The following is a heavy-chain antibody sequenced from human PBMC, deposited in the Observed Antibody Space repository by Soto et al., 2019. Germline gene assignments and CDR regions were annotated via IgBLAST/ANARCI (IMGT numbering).Heavy chain of an antibody. D-gene: IGHD3-22*01. V-gene: IGHV3-30*18. CDR2: ISYDGSNK. CDR3: AKVLEGYYDSSGYIDY. J-gene: IGHJ4*02. Sequence: QVQLVESGGGVVQPGRSLRLSCAASGFTFSNYGMHWVRQAPGKGLEWVAVISYDGSNKYYADSVKGRFTISRDNSKNXLYLQMNSLRAEDTAVYYCAKVLEGYYDSSGYIDYWGQGTLVTVSS. CDR1: GFTFSNYG.